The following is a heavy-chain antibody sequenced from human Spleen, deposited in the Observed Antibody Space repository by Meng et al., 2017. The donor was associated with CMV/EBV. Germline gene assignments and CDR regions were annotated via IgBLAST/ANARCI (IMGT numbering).Heavy chain of an antibody. CDR2: IHDSGDT. V-gene: IGHV4-31*02. CDR1: GGSINSGGYS. J-gene: IGHJ5*02. Sequence: FSGGSINSGGYSWPWIRQHPGKGLEWIGFIHDSGDTYYKPSLKSRVSISIDTSENQFSLKLRSVTAADTAIYYCARDASNRAGWFDHWGQGALVTVSS. CDR3: ARDASNRAGWFDH. D-gene: IGHD1-14*01.